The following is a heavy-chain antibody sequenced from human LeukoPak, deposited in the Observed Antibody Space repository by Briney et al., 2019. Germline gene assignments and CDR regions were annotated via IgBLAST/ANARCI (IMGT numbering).Heavy chain of an antibody. V-gene: IGHV4-4*07. J-gene: IGHJ3*02. D-gene: IGHD3-9*01. Sequence: SETLSLTCTVSGVSISSYYWSWIRQPAGKGLEWIGRIYTSGSTNYNPSLKSRVTMSVDTSKNQFSLKLSSVTAADTAVYYCARTILTGYYKAYAFDIWGQGTMVTVSS. CDR1: GVSISSYY. CDR2: IYTSGST. CDR3: ARTILTGYYKAYAFDI.